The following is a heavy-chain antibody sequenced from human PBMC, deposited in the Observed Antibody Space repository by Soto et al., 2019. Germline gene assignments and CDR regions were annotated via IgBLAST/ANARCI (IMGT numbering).Heavy chain of an antibody. CDR2: ISGSGATT. V-gene: IGHV3-23*01. J-gene: IGHJ4*02. CDR1: GFTFSSYA. CDR3: AKRITIFGVANTGYFDY. Sequence: EVQLLESGGGSVQPGGSLRLSCAASGFTFSSYAMNWVRQAPGKGLEWVSAISGSGATTYYTDSVQGRFTISRDNSKNTLYLQMNSLRPEDTAVYYCAKRITIFGVANTGYFDYWGQGTLVTVSS. D-gene: IGHD3-3*01.